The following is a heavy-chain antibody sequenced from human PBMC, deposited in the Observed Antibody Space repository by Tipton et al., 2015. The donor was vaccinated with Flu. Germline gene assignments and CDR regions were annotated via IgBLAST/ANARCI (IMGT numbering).Heavy chain of an antibody. Sequence: MQLVQSGAEVKKPGESLKISCKGSGYSFTSYWIGWVRQMPGKGLEWMGIIYPGDSDTRYSPSFQGQATISADKSISPAYLQWGSLKASDPAMYYCARVPVAGYPTLDYWGQGTLVPVSS. CDR2: IYPGDSDT. J-gene: IGHJ4*02. D-gene: IGHD6-19*01. CDR1: GYSFTSYW. CDR3: ARVPVAGYPTLDY. V-gene: IGHV5-51*01.